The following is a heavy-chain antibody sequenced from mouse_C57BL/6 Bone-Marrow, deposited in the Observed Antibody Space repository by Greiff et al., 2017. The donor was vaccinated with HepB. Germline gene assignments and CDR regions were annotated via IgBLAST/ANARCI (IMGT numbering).Heavy chain of an antibody. J-gene: IGHJ3*01. Sequence: QVQLKESGAELVKPGASVKISCKASGYAFSSYWMNWVKQRPGKGLEWIGQIYPGDGDTNYNGKFKGKATLTADKSSSTAYMQLSSLTSEDSAVYFCARTGYYAYWGQGTLVTVSA. D-gene: IGHD2-3*01. CDR3: ARTGYYAY. V-gene: IGHV1-80*01. CDR1: GYAFSSYW. CDR2: IYPGDGDT.